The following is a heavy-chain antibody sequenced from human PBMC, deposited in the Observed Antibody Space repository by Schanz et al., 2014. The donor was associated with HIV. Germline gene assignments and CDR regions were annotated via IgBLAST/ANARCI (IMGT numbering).Heavy chain of an antibody. V-gene: IGHV1-69*01. CDR2: IIPIFGTA. CDR1: GGTFSIYA. J-gene: IGHJ3*02. CDR3: AREKFSTLTGYPQNAFDI. D-gene: IGHD3-9*01. Sequence: QVQLVQSGAEVQKPGASVKVSCKASGGTFSIYAISWVRQAPGQGLEWMGGIIPIFGTANYAQKFQGRVTIIADESTSTAYMELSSLRSADTAVYYCAREKFSTLTGYPQNAFDIWGQGTMVTVSS.